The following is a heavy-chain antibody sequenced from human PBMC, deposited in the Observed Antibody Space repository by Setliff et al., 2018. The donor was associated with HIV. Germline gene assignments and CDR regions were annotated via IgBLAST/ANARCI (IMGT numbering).Heavy chain of an antibody. J-gene: IGHJ5*02. D-gene: IGHD3-22*01. Sequence: LSLTCTVSGYSISSGYYWSWIRRPAGKGLEWIGHIYSRGPTNYNPSLRSRVIISLDTSKNEFSLKLTSVTAADTAVYYCASRVYYYDSNNFLREEGFDPWGQGTLVTVSS. CDR2: IYSRGPT. CDR3: ASRVYYYDSNNFLREEGFDP. CDR1: GYSISSGYY. V-gene: IGHV4-61*09.